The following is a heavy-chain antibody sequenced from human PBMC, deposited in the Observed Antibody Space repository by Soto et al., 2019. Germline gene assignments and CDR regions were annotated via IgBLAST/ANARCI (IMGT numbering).Heavy chain of an antibody. CDR1: GRSIGSGGYW. D-gene: IGHD2-2*01. Sequence: QVQLQESGPGLMQPSQTLSLTCTVSGRSIGSGGYWWSWIRQHPGRGLEWIGFVSYTGNTQYNPSLKSRVNISVDTSTKQFSLKLSSVTAADTAVYYCARGTLVWGQGTLVTVSS. J-gene: IGHJ4*02. CDR3: ARGTLV. V-gene: IGHV4-31*03. CDR2: VSYTGNT.